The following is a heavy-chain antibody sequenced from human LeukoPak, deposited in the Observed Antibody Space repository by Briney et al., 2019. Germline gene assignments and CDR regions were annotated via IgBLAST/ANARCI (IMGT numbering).Heavy chain of an antibody. J-gene: IGHJ4*02. CDR3: AREYCTTTSCYYWFDF. Sequence: PGGSLRLSCAASGFTFKTYGMHWVRQAPGKGLEWVAFIRYDGGKEYYTDSVTGRFTISRDNSKNTLYLQMNSLRAEDTAVYYCAREYCTTTSCYYWFDFWGQGTLATVSS. V-gene: IGHV3-30*02. CDR1: GFTFKTYG. CDR2: IRYDGGKE. D-gene: IGHD2-2*01.